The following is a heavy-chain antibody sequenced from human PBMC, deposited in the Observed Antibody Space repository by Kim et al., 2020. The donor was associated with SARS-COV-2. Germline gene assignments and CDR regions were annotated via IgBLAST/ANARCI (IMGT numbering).Heavy chain of an antibody. CDR3: AGGCCGSTICRVEPFCQGAVTDRAQEPTSADEMELRRLRSEETVLYCCALRYWSTTSCREGWVHP. V-gene: IGHV1-69*05. J-gene: IGHJ5*01. Sequence: SVKVSCKASGDTFSSYAISWVRQAPGQGLEWMGGIIPIFGTTNYAQKFQGRVTITTDASTSTAYMELSSLRSEDTAVYYCAGGCCGSTICRVEPFCQGAVTDRAQEPTSADEMELRRLRSEETVLYCCALRYWSTTSCREGWVHPWGQGTLVNVS. D-gene: IGHD2-2*01. CDR2: IIPIFGTT. CDR1: GDTFSSYA.